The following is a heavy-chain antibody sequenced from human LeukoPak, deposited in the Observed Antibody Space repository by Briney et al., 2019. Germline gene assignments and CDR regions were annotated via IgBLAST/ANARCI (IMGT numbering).Heavy chain of an antibody. CDR3: ARDSLVEMATITDY. V-gene: IGHV4-61*02. CDR1: GCSISSGSYY. J-gene: IGHJ4*02. Sequence: SETLYLTCTVSGCSISSGSYYWSWIRQPAGKGLEWIGRIYTSGSTNYNPSLKSRVTISVDTSKNQFSLKLSSVTAADTAVYYCARDSLVEMATITDYWGQGTLVTVSS. CDR2: IYTSGST. D-gene: IGHD5-24*01.